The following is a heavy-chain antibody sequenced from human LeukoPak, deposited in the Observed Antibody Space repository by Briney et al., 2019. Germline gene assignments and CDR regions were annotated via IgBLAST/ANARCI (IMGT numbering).Heavy chain of an antibody. V-gene: IGHV3-30-3*01. J-gene: IGHJ4*02. CDR3: ATLADY. CDR2: ISYDGSNK. Sequence: GGSLRLSCAASGFTFSSYAMHWVRQAPGKGLEWVAVISYDGSNKYYADSVKGRFTISRDNSKNTLYLQMNSLRAEDTAVYYCATLADYWGQGILVTVSS. CDR1: GFTFSSYA.